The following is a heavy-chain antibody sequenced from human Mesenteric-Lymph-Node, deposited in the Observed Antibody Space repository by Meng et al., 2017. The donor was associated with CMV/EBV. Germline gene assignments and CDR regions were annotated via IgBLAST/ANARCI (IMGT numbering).Heavy chain of an antibody. D-gene: IGHD3-22*01. CDR3: ASRDYYDRQPFDP. V-gene: IGHV4-4*02. CDR2: IYPDGST. Sequence: VYGGSISSSNWWSWVRQPPGKGLEWIGEIYPDGSTNYNPSLKSRVTISLDKSKNQFSLKLTSMTAADTAFYYCASRDYYDRQPFDPWGQGTLVTVSS. J-gene: IGHJ5*02. CDR1: GGSISSSNW.